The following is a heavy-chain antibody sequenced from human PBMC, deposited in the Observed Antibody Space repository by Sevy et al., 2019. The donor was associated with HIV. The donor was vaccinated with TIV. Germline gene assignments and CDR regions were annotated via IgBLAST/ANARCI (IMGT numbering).Heavy chain of an antibody. CDR2: ITAPGGRA. D-gene: IGHD3-16*01. J-gene: IGHJ6*02. CDR1: GFSINNYA. V-gene: IGHV3-23*01. Sequence: GGSLRLSCAASGFSINNYAMTWVRQAPGKGLEWVSNITAPGGRAYLAYSVKGRFTISSDTSVNKVFLQMDSLRVEDTAIYYCAKAQGEWGTPFALDVWGQGTTVTVSS. CDR3: AKAQGEWGTPFALDV.